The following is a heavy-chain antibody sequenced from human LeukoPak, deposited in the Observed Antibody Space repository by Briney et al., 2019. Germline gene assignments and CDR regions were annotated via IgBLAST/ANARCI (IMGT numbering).Heavy chain of an antibody. CDR2: IYYSGST. CDR1: GGSISSYY. Sequence: SETLSLTCTVSGGSISSYYWSWIRQPPGKGLEWIGYIYYSGSTNYNPSLKSRVTISVDTSKNQFSLKLSSVTAADTAVYYCARWVRGNDCWGQGTLVTVSS. CDR3: ARWVRGNDC. J-gene: IGHJ4*02. D-gene: IGHD3-10*01. V-gene: IGHV4-59*01.